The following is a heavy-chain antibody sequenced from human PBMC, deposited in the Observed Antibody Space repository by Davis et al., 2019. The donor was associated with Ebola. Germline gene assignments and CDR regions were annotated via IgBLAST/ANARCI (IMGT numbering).Heavy chain of an antibody. CDR3: ARGHNYAHDY. Sequence: ASVKVSCKASGYTFTGYNMHWVRQAPGQGLEWMGRIITSSGGTNYAQKFQGRVTMTGDTSISTVYMELSRLIFDDTAVYYCARGHNYAHDYWGQGTQVTVSS. J-gene: IGHJ4*02. V-gene: IGHV1-2*06. D-gene: IGHD5-18*01. CDR2: IITSSGGT. CDR1: GYTFTGYN.